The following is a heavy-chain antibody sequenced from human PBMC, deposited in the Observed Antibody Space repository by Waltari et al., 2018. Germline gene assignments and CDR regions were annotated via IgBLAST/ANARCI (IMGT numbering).Heavy chain of an antibody. V-gene: IGHV4-30-4*01. CDR1: SGSISIPDYF. D-gene: IGHD1-1*01. CDR2: VSYRGIT. J-gene: IGHJ4*01. Sequence: QVQLQESGPGLVKPSQTLTLTWDFPSGSISIPDYFGSWIRQAPGKGLEWIGSVSYRGITYYNPSLESRVTMSVDTSKNQFSLKLNSVTAADAAVYYCARTTFVRYFDFWGHGTLVTVSS. CDR3: ARTTFVRYFDF.